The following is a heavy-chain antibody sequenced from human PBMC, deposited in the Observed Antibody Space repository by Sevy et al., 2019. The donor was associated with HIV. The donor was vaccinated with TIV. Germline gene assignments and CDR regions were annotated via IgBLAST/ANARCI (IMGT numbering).Heavy chain of an antibody. Sequence: SETLSLTCTVSGGSVTSLYWNWIRQPPGKGLEWIANIYYNGHINYNPSLKSRVTLSLDTSKNQFSLRLSSVTAADTTMYYCAGENAWGRGYSWGQGTLVTVSS. CDR2: IYYNGHI. CDR1: GGSVTSLY. J-gene: IGHJ4*02. V-gene: IGHV4-59*08. CDR3: AGENAWGRGYS. D-gene: IGHD1-26*01.